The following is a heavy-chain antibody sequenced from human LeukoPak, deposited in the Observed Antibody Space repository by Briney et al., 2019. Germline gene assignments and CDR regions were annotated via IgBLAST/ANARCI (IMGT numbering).Heavy chain of an antibody. D-gene: IGHD6-19*01. CDR3: ARLKGYSSGWYPSYYFDY. Sequence: PGGSLRLSCVASEFTFSSYGMHWVRQAPGKGLEWVAYIRYDGSDRYYADSVKGRFTISRDNSKNTLYLQMNSLRAEDTAMYYCARLKGYSSGWYPSYYFDYWGQGTLVTVSS. J-gene: IGHJ4*02. CDR1: EFTFSSYG. CDR2: IRYDGSDR. V-gene: IGHV3-30*02.